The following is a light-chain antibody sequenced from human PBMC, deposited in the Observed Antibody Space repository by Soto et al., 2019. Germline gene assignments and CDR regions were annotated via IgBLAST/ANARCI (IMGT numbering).Light chain of an antibody. CDR2: DAS. Sequence: AIQLTQSPSSLSASVGDRVTITCRASQGINSALAWYQQKPGKAPKLLICDASSLESGVPSRFSGSGSGTDFTLTISSLQPEDFATYYCQQFNSYPRTFGPGTKVDIK. J-gene: IGKJ3*01. V-gene: IGKV1-13*02. CDR1: QGINSA. CDR3: QQFNSYPRT.